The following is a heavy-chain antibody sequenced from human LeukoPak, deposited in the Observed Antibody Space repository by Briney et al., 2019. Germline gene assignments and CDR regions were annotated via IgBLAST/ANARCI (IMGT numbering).Heavy chain of an antibody. J-gene: IGHJ6*03. CDR3: ARQGVQPELYYYYYMDV. CDR2: IYYSGST. Sequence: SETLSLTCTVSGGSISSYYWSWIRQPPGKGLEWIGYIYYSGSTNYNPSLKSRVTISVDTSKNQFSLKLSSVTAADTAVYYCARQGVQPELYYYYYMDVWGKGTTVTISS. D-gene: IGHD1-1*01. CDR1: GGSISSYY. V-gene: IGHV4-59*01.